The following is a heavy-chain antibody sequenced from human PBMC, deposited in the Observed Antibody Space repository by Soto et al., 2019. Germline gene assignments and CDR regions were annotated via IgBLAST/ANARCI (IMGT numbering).Heavy chain of an antibody. Sequence: TLSLTCTVSGGSISSYYWSWIRQHPGKGLEWIGYIYYSGSTYYNPSLKSRVTISVDTSKNQFSLKLSSVTAADTDVYYCARDAWYYDILPGPNWGQETLVTVSS. D-gene: IGHD3-9*01. V-gene: IGHV4-31*03. J-gene: IGHJ4*02. CDR2: IYYSGST. CDR3: ARDAWYYDILPGPN. CDR1: GGSISSYY.